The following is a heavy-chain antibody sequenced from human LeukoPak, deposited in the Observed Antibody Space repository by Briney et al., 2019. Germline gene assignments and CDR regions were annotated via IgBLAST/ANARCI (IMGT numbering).Heavy chain of an antibody. V-gene: IGHV3-66*02. CDR2: IYSGGST. Sequence: GGSLRLSCAASGFTVSSNYMSWVRQAPGKGLEWVSVIYSGGSTYYADSVKGRLTISRDNSKNTLYLQMNSLRAEDTAVYYCARVSSGYYLGDAFDIWGQGTMVTVSS. CDR1: GFTVSSNY. D-gene: IGHD3-22*01. CDR3: ARVSSGYYLGDAFDI. J-gene: IGHJ3*02.